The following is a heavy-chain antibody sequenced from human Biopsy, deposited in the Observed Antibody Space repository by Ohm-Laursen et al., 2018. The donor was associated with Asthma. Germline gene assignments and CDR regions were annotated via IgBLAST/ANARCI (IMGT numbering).Heavy chain of an antibody. Sequence: SDTLSLTCTVSGGSVSSGSYYWSWIRQPPGKGLAWVSYISYSGSTDYNPSLKSRLTISMDTTKNQFSLKLSSVTAADTAVYYCARVPTTLRYFDLWGRGTLVTVSS. V-gene: IGHV4-61*01. CDR3: ARVPTTLRYFDL. J-gene: IGHJ2*01. CDR1: GGSVSSGSYY. D-gene: IGHD2-15*01. CDR2: ISYSGST.